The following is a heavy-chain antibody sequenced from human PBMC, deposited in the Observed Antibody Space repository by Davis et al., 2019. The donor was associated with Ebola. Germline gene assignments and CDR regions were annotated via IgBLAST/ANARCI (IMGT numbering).Heavy chain of an antibody. V-gene: IGHV3-33*01. CDR1: GFTFSSYG. J-gene: IGHJ6*03. D-gene: IGHD4-23*01. Sequence: PAGSLTLSCAASGFTFSSYGMHWVRQAPGKGLEWVAVIWYDGSNKYYEDSVKGRFTISRDNSKNTLYLQMNSLRTEDTAVYYCARDGKSCYCMDVWGKGTTVTVSS. CDR3: ARDGKSCYCMDV. CDR2: IWYDGSNK.